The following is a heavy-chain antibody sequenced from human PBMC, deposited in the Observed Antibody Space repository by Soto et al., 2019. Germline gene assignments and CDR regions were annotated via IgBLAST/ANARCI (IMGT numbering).Heavy chain of an antibody. J-gene: IGHJ6*02. V-gene: IGHV4-30-4*01. CDR3: ARGDIVVVPAATPPDV. Sequence: PSETLSLTCTVSGGSISSGDYYWSWIRQPPGKGLEWIGYIYYSGSTYYNPSLKSRVTISVDTSKNQFPLKLSSVTAADTAVYYCARGDIVVVPAATPPDVWGQGTTVTVSS. D-gene: IGHD2-2*01. CDR2: IYYSGST. CDR1: GGSISSGDYY.